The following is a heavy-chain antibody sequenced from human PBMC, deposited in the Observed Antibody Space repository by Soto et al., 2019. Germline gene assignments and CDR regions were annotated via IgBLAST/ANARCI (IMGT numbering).Heavy chain of an antibody. V-gene: IGHV3-23*01. CDR2: ISGGGGGT. J-gene: IGHJ4*02. CDR3: AKGWKYDILTAYHAFDS. Sequence: EVQLLESGGGLVQPGGSLRLSCSVSGFTFSNYAMTWVRQAPGKGLEWVSSISGGGGGTHYADSMKGRFTISRDNSKNSIHLEMNRLRGADTAVYYCAKGWKYDILTAYHAFDSWGQGTLVTVSS. D-gene: IGHD3-9*01. CDR1: GFTFSNYA.